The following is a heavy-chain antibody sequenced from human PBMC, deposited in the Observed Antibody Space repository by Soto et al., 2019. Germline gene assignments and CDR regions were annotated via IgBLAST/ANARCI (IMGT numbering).Heavy chain of an antibody. Sequence: SETLSLTCTVSGGSISSGDSYCSWIRQSPGKGLEWIGYIYYSVSTYYNPSLRSRVTISVDTSKNQFSLKLNSVTAADTAVYFCAREGAASHSYYYGTDVWGQGTTVTVSS. CDR1: GGSISSGDSY. CDR2: IYYSVST. V-gene: IGHV4-30-4*01. CDR3: AREGAASHSYYYGTDV. D-gene: IGHD3-16*01. J-gene: IGHJ6*02.